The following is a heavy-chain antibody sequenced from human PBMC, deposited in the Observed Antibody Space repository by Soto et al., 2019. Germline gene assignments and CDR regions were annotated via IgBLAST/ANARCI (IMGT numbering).Heavy chain of an antibody. CDR3: TTDPFPPHSSSWYWFDP. D-gene: IGHD6-13*01. CDR2: IKSKTDGGTT. J-gene: IGHJ5*02. Sequence: EVQLVESGGGLVKPGGSLRLSCAASGFTFSNAWMNWVRQAPGKGLEWVGRIKSKTDGGTTDYAAPVKGRFTISRDDSKNTLYLQMNSLNTEDTAVYYCTTDPFPPHSSSWYWFDPWGQGTLVTVSS. V-gene: IGHV3-15*07. CDR1: GFTFSNAW.